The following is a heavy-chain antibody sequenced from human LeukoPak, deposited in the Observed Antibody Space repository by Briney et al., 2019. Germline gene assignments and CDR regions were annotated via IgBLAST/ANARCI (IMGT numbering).Heavy chain of an antibody. V-gene: IGHV4-59*01. CDR2: IYYSGST. Sequence: PSETLSLTCTVSGGSISSYYWSWIRQPPGKGLEWIGYIYYSGSTNYNPSLKSRVTISVDTSKNQFSLKLSSVTAADTAVYYCARDPAGEEGNYFDYWGQGTLVTVSS. CDR1: GGSISSYY. J-gene: IGHJ4*02. CDR3: ARDPAGEEGNYFDY. D-gene: IGHD3-16*01.